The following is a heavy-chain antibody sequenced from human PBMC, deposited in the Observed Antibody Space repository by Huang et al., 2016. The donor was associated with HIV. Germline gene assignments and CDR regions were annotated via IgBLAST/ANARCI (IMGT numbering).Heavy chain of an antibody. CDR1: GYTFTGYY. J-gene: IGHJ6*02. CDR2: IKPNSGRT. Sequence: QVQLVQSGAEVKKPGASVKVSCKASGYTFTGYYMHWVRQAPGQGLEWMVWIKPNSGRTNYAQKFQGRVTMTRDTSISTAYMELSRLRSDDTAVYYCAAGVVPAADYYYYYGMDVWGQGTTVTVSS. V-gene: IGHV1-2*02. D-gene: IGHD2-2*01. CDR3: AAGVVPAADYYYYYGMDV.